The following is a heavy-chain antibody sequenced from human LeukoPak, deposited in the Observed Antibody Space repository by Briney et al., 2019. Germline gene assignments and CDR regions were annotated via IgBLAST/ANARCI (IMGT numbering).Heavy chain of an antibody. CDR1: GFTFSSYA. CDR3: AKEFTDCSSTSCYRYYYYGMDV. J-gene: IGHJ6*02. V-gene: IGHV3-23*01. CDR2: SSGSGGST. D-gene: IGHD2-2*01. Sequence: SGGSLRLSCAASGFTFSSYAMSWVRQAPGKGREWVSASSGSGGSTYYADSVKGRFTLSRDNSKNTLYLQMNSLRAEDTAVYYCAKEFTDCSSTSCYRYYYYGMDVWGQGTTVTVSS.